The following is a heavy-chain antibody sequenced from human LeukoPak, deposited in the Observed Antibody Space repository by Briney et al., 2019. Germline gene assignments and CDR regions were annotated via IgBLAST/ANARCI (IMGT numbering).Heavy chain of an antibody. D-gene: IGHD5-18*01. CDR3: ARDRSYGSFDF. CDR2: ISSSSSYI. Sequence: GGSLRLSCAASGFTFSSYSMNWVRQAPGKGLEWVSSISSSSSYIYYAVSVKGRFTISRDNAKNSLYLQMNSLRAEDTAVYYCARDRSYGSFDFWGQGTLVTVSS. J-gene: IGHJ4*02. V-gene: IGHV3-21*01. CDR1: GFTFSSYS.